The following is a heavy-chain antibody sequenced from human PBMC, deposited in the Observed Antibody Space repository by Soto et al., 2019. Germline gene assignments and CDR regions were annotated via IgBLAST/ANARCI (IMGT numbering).Heavy chain of an antibody. CDR3: ARATYYYGSGSYYSPPNFDY. CDR2: INPSGGST. D-gene: IGHD3-10*01. Sequence: ASVKVSCKASGYTFTSYYMHWVRQAPGQGLEWMGIINPSGGSTSYAQKFQGRVTMTRDTSTSTVYMELRSLRSDDTAVYYCARATYYYGSGSYYSPPNFDYWGQGTLVTVSS. J-gene: IGHJ4*02. CDR1: GYTFTSYY. V-gene: IGHV1-46*01.